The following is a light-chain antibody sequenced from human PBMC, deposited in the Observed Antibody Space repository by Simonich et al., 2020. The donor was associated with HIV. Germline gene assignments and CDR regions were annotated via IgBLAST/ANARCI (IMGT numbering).Light chain of an antibody. Sequence: EIVMTQSPATLSVSPGERATLSCRASQSVSSNLAGYQQKPGQAPRLLIYGASTRDTGIPARFSGSGSGTEFTLTISSMQSEDFAVYYCQQYYTTLSFTFGPGTKVDIK. V-gene: IGKV3-15*01. CDR1: QSVSSN. J-gene: IGKJ3*01. CDR3: QQYYTTLSFT. CDR2: GAS.